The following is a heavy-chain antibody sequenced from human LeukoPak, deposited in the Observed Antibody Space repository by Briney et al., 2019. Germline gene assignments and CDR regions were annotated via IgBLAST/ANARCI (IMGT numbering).Heavy chain of an antibody. CDR1: GGSFSGYY. J-gene: IGHJ5*02. Sequence: SETLSLTCAVYGGSFSGYYWSWIRQPPGKGLEWIGEINHSGSTNYNPSLKSRVTISVDTSKNQFSLKLSSVTAADTAVYYCARGYYPSVSPWGQGTLVTVSS. CDR2: INHSGST. V-gene: IGHV4-34*01. CDR3: ARGYYPSVSP. D-gene: IGHD3-10*01.